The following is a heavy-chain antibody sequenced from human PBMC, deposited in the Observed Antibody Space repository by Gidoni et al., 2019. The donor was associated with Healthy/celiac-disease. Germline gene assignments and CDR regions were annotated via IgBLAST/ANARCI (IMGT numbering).Heavy chain of an antibody. CDR3: ATLVDTAMATFDY. CDR1: GFTFSSYG. V-gene: IGHV3-33*01. Sequence: QVQLVESGGGVGQPGRSLRLSCAASGFTFSSYGMHWVRQAPGKGLEWVAVIWYDGSNKYYADSVKGRFTISRDNSKNTLYLQMNSLRAEDTAVYYCATLVDTAMATFDYWGQGTLVTVSS. CDR2: IWYDGSNK. D-gene: IGHD5-18*01. J-gene: IGHJ4*02.